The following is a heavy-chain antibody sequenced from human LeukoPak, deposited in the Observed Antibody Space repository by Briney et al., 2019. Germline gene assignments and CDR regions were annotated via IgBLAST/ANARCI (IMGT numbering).Heavy chain of an antibody. CDR1: GGSISSYY. V-gene: IGHV4-59*01. Sequence: SETLSLTCTVSGGSISSYYWSWIRQPPGKGLEWIGDIYYSGSTNYNPSLKSRVTISVDTSKNQFSLKLSSVTAADTAVYYCARGGRPGYSYGYDYYYGMDVWGQGTTVTVSS. D-gene: IGHD5-18*01. CDR2: IYYSGST. CDR3: ARGGRPGYSYGYDYYYGMDV. J-gene: IGHJ6*02.